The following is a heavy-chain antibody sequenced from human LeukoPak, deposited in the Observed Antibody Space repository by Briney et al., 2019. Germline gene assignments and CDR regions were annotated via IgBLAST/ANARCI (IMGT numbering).Heavy chain of an antibody. CDR1: GFTFSSYG. V-gene: IGHV3-30*03. D-gene: IGHD5-18*01. CDR3: ARDGRGGDTAMLD. Sequence: GGSLRLSCAASGFTFSSYGMHWVRQAPGNGLEWVAVISYDGSNKYYADSVKGRFTISRDNSKNTLYLQMNSLRAEDTAVYYCARDGRGGDTAMLDWGQGTLVTVSS. J-gene: IGHJ4*02. CDR2: ISYDGSNK.